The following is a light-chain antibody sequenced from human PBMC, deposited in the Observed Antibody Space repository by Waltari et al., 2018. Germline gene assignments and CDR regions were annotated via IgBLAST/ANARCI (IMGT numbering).Light chain of an antibody. J-gene: IGKJ5*01. CDR1: QSISNW. Sequence: DIQMTQSPSTLSASVGDRVAITCRASQSISNWLAWYQQRPGKAPKHLIYKASTLESGVPSRFSGSGSETEFTLTISSLQPDDFATYYCQQYNSYPITFGQGTRLEIK. CDR3: QQYNSYPIT. CDR2: KAS. V-gene: IGKV1-5*03.